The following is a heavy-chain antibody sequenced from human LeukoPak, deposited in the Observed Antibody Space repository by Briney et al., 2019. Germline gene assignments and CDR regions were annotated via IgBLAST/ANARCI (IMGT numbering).Heavy chain of an antibody. CDR2: IQASGTT. D-gene: IGHD2-21*01. V-gene: IGHV4-59*01. Sequence: SETLSLTCSVSGSSITGFHWGWIRQPPGKGLEWIGYIQASGTTKHNPSLKSRVTISIDTSKAQFSLNVSSVSAADTAMYYCARLGSCGADSCIDSWGQGNLVIVSS. CDR3: ARLGSCGADSCIDS. J-gene: IGHJ4*02. CDR1: GSSITGFH.